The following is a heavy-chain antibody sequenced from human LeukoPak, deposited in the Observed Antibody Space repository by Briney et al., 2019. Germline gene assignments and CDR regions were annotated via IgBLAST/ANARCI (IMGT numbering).Heavy chain of an antibody. CDR2: IYYSGST. CDR1: GGSISSGGYY. J-gene: IGHJ4*02. V-gene: IGHV4-31*03. Sequence: SETLSLTCTVSGGSISSGGYYWSWIRQHPGKGLEWIGYIYYSGSTYYNPSLKSRVTISVDTSKNQFSLKLSSVTAADTAVYYCARSHTYYDSSGFYYWGQGTLVTVSS. CDR3: ARSHTYYDSSGFYY. D-gene: IGHD3-22*01.